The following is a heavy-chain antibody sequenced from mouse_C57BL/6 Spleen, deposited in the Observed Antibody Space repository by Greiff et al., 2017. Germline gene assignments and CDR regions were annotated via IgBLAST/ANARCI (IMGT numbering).Heavy chain of an antibody. D-gene: IGHD1-1*01. J-gene: IGHJ4*01. Sequence: VQLQQSGPELVKPGASVKISCKASGYSFTGYYMNWVKQSPEKSLEWIGEIRPSTGGTTYNQKFKAKATLTVDKSSSTAYMQLKSLTSEDSAVYYCAVDYCPYYSAMDYWGQGTSVTVSS. V-gene: IGHV1-42*01. CDR2: IRPSTGGT. CDR3: AVDYCPYYSAMDY. CDR1: GYSFTGYY.